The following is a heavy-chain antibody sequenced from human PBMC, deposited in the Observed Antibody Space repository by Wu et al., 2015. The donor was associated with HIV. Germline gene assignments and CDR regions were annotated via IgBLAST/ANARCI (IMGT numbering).Heavy chain of an antibody. V-gene: IGHV1-69*13. CDR1: GTTFSSHS. Sequence: QVQLVQSGAEVRKPKSSVKVSCKASGTTFSSHSISWIRQAPGQGLEWMGRIIPIFNTADYSQRFQGRVTITADESTNTAYMQLSSLRFDDTAIYYCATEGGYYLTTSLDSWGQGNSGHRL. J-gene: IGHJ4*02. D-gene: IGHD3-10*01. CDR2: IIPIFNTA. CDR3: ATEGGYYLTTSLDS.